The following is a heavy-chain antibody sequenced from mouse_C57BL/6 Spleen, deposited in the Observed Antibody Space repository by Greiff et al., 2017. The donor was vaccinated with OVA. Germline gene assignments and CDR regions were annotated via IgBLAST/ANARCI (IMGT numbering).Heavy chain of an antibody. Sequence: EVKLMESGGGLVKPGGSLKLSCAASGFTFSDYGMHWVRQAPEKGLEWVAYISSGSSTIYYADTVKGRFTISRDNAKNTLFLQMTSLRSEDTAMYYGARDTTVEAHWYFDVWGTGTTVTVSS. CDR3: ARDTTVEAHWYFDV. D-gene: IGHD1-1*01. CDR1: GFTFSDYG. J-gene: IGHJ1*03. CDR2: ISSGSSTI. V-gene: IGHV5-17*01.